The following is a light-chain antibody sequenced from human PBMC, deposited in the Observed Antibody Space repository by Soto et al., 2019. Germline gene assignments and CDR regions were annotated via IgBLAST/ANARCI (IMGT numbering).Light chain of an antibody. Sequence: EIVSTQSPGTLSLSPGERATLSCRASQSVSNNYLAWYQQIPGQAPRLLIYGASTRATGIPARFSGSESGTEFILTISRLQSEDSAVYYGHQYKYWPTETFCQLTKVDIK. J-gene: IGKJ1*01. CDR3: HQYKYWPTET. V-gene: IGKV3-15*01. CDR1: QSVSNN. CDR2: GAS.